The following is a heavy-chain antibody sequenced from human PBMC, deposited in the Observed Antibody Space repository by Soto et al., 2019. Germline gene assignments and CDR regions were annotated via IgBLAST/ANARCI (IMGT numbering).Heavy chain of an antibody. V-gene: IGHV4-59*01. CDR3: ASREYYFDS. Sequence: QVQLQESGPGLVKPSETLSLTCTVSAGSITSYYWTWIRQPPGKGLEWLGYVYYGGDTNYNPFLKSRITMSVDASKNQFSLKLSSVTAADTAVYYCASREYYFDSWGQGTPVTVSS. CDR2: VYYGGDT. J-gene: IGHJ4*02. CDR1: AGSITSYY.